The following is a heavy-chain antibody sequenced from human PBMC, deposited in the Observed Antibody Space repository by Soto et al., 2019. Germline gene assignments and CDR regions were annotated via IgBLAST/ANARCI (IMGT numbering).Heavy chain of an antibody. V-gene: IGHV3-23*01. CDR2: ISGSGGST. J-gene: IGHJ4*02. D-gene: IGHD5-12*01. CDR3: AKDRKADRRWLQAYGGFDY. Sequence: EVQLLESGGGLVQPGGSLRLSCAASGFTFSSYAMSWVRQAPGKGLEWVSAISGSGGSTYYADSVKGRFTISRDNSKNTLYLQMNSLRAEDTAVYYCAKDRKADRRWLQAYGGFDYWGQGTLVTVSS. CDR1: GFTFSSYA.